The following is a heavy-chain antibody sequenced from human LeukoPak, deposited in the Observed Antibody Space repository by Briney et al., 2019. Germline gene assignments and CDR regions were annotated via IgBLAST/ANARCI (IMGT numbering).Heavy chain of an antibody. D-gene: IGHD2-2*01. CDR3: ARRYCSSTSCYHIDY. Sequence: ASVKVSCKASGYTFTSYGISWVRQAPGQGLEWMGWISAYNGNTNYAQKLQGRVTMTTDTSTSTAYMELRSLRSDDTAVYYCARRYCSSTSCYHIDYWGQGTLVTVPS. CDR2: ISAYNGNT. CDR1: GYTFTSYG. V-gene: IGHV1-18*01. J-gene: IGHJ4*02.